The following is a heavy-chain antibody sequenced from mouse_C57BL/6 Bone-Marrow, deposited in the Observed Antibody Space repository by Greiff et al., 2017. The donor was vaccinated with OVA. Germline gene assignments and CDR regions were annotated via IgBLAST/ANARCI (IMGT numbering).Heavy chain of an antibody. Sequence: QVHVKQPGAELVKPGASVKMSCKASGYTFTSYWITWVKQRPGQGLEWIGDIYPGSGSTNYNEKFKSKATLTVDTSSSTAYMQLSSLTSEDSAVYYCAPSNYAYFDVWGTGTTVTVSS. CDR1: GYTFTSYW. J-gene: IGHJ1*03. CDR3: APSNYAYFDV. V-gene: IGHV1-55*01. CDR2: IYPGSGST. D-gene: IGHD2-5*01.